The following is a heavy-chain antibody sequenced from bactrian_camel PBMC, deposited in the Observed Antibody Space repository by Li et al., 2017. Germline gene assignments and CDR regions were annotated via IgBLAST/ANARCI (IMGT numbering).Heavy chain of an antibody. V-gene: IGHV3-2*01. CDR3: ASGLYFYHYNY. D-gene: IGHD2*01. CDR1: LTYTLGRHTANSNC. CDR2: IYNDGSNT. Sequence: HVQLVESGGGSVKAGGSLRLSCAVSLTYTLGRHTANSNCIGWFRQTPGKGLEWVSGIYNDGSNTWYKDSVKGRFTISRDNAKNTLYLQMNSLKIEDTAVYYCASGLYFYHYNYWGQGTQVTVS. J-gene: IGHJ4*01.